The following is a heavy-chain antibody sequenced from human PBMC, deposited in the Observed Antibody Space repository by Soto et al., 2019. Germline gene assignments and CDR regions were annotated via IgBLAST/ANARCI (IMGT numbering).Heavy chain of an antibody. CDR3: ARVHNSGRSLHPYYFDS. D-gene: IGHD6-19*01. V-gene: IGHV5-51*01. CDR2: IHPGDSDP. J-gene: IGHJ4*02. Sequence: SLKISCKGSGYRFPTYWIGWVRQMPGKGLEWMGSIHPGDSDPRYSPSFQGQVTISADKSISTAYLQWSTLKASDTAMYYCARVHNSGRSLHPYYFDSWGQGTLVTVSS. CDR1: GYRFPTYW.